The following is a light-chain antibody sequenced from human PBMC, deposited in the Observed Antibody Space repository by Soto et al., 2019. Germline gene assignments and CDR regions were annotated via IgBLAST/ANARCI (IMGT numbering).Light chain of an antibody. CDR2: EVG. Sequence: QSALTQPASVSGSPGQSITISCTGTSYVSWYQQHPGKAPKLMIYEVGNRPSGVSIRFSGSKSGNTASLTISGLQADDEADYYCSSYAHSSIYVFGTGTKVTVL. V-gene: IGLV2-14*01. CDR3: SSYAHSSIYV. J-gene: IGLJ1*01. CDR1: SY.